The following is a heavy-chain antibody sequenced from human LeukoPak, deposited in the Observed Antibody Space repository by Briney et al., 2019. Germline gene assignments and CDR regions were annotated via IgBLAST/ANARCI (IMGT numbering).Heavy chain of an antibody. CDR2: ISGSGGST. CDR3: AKDPANGDLEWLGPTLKSNY. CDR1: GFTFSSYA. J-gene: IGHJ4*02. V-gene: IGHV3-23*01. D-gene: IGHD3-3*01. Sequence: GGSLRLSCAASGFTFSSYAMSWVRQAPGKGLEWVSAISGSGGSTYYADSVKGRFTISRDNSKNTLYLQMNSLRAEDTAVYYCAKDPANGDLEWLGPTLKSNYWGQGTLVTVSS.